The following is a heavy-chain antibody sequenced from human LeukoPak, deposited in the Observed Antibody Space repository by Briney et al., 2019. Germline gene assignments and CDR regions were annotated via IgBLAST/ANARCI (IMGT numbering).Heavy chain of an antibody. CDR2: INPNSGGT. CDR3: ARGLPYYDFWSGYSGADY. Sequence: GASVKVSCKASGSTFSSYAISWVRQAPGQGLEWMGWINPNSGGTNYAQKFQGRVTMTRDTSISTAYMELSRLRSDDTAVYYCARGLPYYDFWSGYSGADYWGQGTLVTVSS. V-gene: IGHV1-2*02. CDR1: GSTFSSYA. D-gene: IGHD3-3*01. J-gene: IGHJ4*02.